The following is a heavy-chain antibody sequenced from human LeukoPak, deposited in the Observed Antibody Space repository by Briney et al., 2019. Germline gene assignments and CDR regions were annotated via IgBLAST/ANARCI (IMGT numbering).Heavy chain of an antibody. V-gene: IGHV4-61*01. CDR3: ARDRYYDSSGCLNDAFDI. J-gene: IGHJ3*02. Sequence: SETLSLTCTVSGGSVSSGSYYWRWIRQPPGKGLEWIGYIYYSGSTNYNPSLKSRVTISVDTSKNQFSLKLSSVTAADTAVYYCARDRYYDSSGCLNDAFDIWGQGTMVTVSS. CDR2: IYYSGST. D-gene: IGHD3-22*01. CDR1: GGSVSSGSYY.